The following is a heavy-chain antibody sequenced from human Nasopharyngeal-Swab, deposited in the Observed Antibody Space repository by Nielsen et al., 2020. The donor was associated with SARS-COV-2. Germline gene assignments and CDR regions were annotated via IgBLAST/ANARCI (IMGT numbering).Heavy chain of an antibody. CDR3: AKVLFIVVAGPIDY. Sequence: GESLKVSCAASGFTFSSYAMSWVRQAPGKGLEWVSAISGSGGSTYYADSVKGRFTISRDNSKNTLYLQMNSLRAEDTAVYYCAKVLFIVVAGPIDYWGQGTLVTVSS. D-gene: IGHD6-19*01. CDR1: GFTFSSYA. CDR2: ISGSGGST. V-gene: IGHV3-23*01. J-gene: IGHJ4*02.